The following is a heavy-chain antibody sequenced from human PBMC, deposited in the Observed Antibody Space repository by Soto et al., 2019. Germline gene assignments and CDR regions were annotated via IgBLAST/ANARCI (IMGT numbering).Heavy chain of an antibody. CDR1: GFTFSSYA. J-gene: IGHJ4*01. Sequence: HPGGSLRLSCSASGFTFSSYAMHWVRQAPGKGLEWVAVISYDGSNKYYADSVKGRFTISRDNSKNTLYLQMNSLRAEDTAVYYCARGPSSLTRFDYWGHGTLVTVSS. V-gene: IGHV3-30-3*01. D-gene: IGHD2-2*01. CDR2: ISYDGSNK. CDR3: ARGPSSLTRFDY.